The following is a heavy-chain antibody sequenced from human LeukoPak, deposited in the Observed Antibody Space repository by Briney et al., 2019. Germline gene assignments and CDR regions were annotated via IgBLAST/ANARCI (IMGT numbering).Heavy chain of an antibody. V-gene: IGHV1-2*02. D-gene: IGHD5-18*01. J-gene: IGHJ5*02. Sequence: ASVKVSCKASGYTFTGYYMHWVRQAPGQGLEWMGWINPNSGGTNYAQKFQGRVTMTRDTSISTAYMELSRLRSDDTAVYYCARDVVVGGAMVTSYWFDPWGQGTLVTVSS. CDR3: ARDVVVGGAMVTSYWFDP. CDR1: GYTFTGYY. CDR2: INPNSGGT.